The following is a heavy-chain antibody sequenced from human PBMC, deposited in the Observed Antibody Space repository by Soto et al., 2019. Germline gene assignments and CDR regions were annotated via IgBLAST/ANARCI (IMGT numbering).Heavy chain of an antibody. D-gene: IGHD2-8*01. CDR1: GGTFSNYA. CDR3: SMVTAYGMDV. V-gene: IGHV1-69*01. CDR2: IIPVYGTP. J-gene: IGHJ6*02. Sequence: QVQLEQSGAEVKKPGSSLKVSCKATGGTFSNYAISWVRQAPGQGLEWMAGIIPVYGTPSYAERFQDRVTIIADDSTTTAYMEVHSLSSEDTAIYYGSMVTAYGMDVWGPGTTVIVSS.